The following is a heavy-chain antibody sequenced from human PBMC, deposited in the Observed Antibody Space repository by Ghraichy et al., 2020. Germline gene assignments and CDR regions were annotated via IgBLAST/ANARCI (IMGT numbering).Heavy chain of an antibody. Sequence: ASVKVSCKVSGYTLTELSMHWVRQAPGKGLEWMGGFDPEDGETIYAQKFQGRVTMTEDTSTDTAYMELSSLRSEDTAVYYCATLGGGGSYYVPNFDYWGQGTLVTVSS. V-gene: IGHV1-24*01. CDR2: FDPEDGET. CDR3: ATLGGGGSYYVPNFDY. CDR1: GYTLTELS. J-gene: IGHJ4*02. D-gene: IGHD1-26*01.